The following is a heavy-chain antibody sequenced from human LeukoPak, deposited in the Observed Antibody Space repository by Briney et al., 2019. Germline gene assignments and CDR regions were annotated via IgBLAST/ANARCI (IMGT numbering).Heavy chain of an antibody. J-gene: IGHJ4*02. CDR3: ARDRDVVETFDY. Sequence: GGSLRLSCAASGFTFSSYSMNWVRQAPGKGLEWVSYISSTTSTIYYADSVKGRFTISRDNAKNSLYLQMNSLTDEDTAVYYCARDRDVVETFDYWGQGTLVTVSS. CDR2: ISSTTSTI. V-gene: IGHV3-48*02. CDR1: GFTFSSYS. D-gene: IGHD2-15*01.